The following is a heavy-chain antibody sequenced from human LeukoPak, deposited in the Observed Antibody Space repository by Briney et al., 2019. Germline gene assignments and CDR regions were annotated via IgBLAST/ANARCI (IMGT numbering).Heavy chain of an antibody. CDR3: ARDLRYSGYEGYYGMDV. J-gene: IGHJ6*04. CDR1: GDSVSSNSAA. V-gene: IGHV6-1*01. CDR2: TYDRSNLYN. Sequence: PSQTLSLTCAVSGDSVSSNSAAWNCIRQSPSRGLEWLVRTYDRSNLYNDHAVSVKSRITINPDTSKNQFSLQLNSVSPEDTAVYYCARDLRYSGYEGYYGMDVWGEGTTVTVSS. D-gene: IGHD5-12*01.